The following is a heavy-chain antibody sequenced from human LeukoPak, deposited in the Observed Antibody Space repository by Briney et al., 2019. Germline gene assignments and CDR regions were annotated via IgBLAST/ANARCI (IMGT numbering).Heavy chain of an antibody. CDR1: GFTFSSYG. D-gene: IGHD3-16*01. CDR2: ISYDGSDI. V-gene: IGHV3-30*18. CDR3: AKGLRGDLPTASDY. J-gene: IGHJ4*02. Sequence: GGSLRLSCAASGFTFSSYGMHWVRQAPGKGLEWVALISYDGSDIYYADSVKGRFTISRDNSKNTLYLQMNSLRDEDTAVYYCAKGLRGDLPTASDYWGQGTLATVSS.